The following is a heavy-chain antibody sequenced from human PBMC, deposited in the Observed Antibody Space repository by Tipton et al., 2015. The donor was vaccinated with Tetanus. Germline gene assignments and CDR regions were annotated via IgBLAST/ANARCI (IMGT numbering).Heavy chain of an antibody. CDR2: IYYSGST. CDR1: GGSVSSGSYY. V-gene: IGHV4-61*01. Sequence: TLSLTCTVSGGSVSSGSYYWSWIRQPPGKGLEWIGYIYYSGSTNYNPSLKSRVTISVDTSKNQFSLKLSSVTAAETAVYYCARGGFGEFPDYWGQGTLVTVSS. D-gene: IGHD3-10*01. CDR3: ARGGFGEFPDY. J-gene: IGHJ4*02.